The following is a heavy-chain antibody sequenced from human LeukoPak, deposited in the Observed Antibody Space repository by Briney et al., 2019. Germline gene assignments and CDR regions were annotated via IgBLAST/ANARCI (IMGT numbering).Heavy chain of an antibody. CDR1: GYTFNIYY. CDR2: IHPNDGGT. D-gene: IGHD2-15*01. J-gene: IGHJ5*02. Sequence: SVKVSCKTSGYTFNIYYVQWVRQAPGQGLEWMGVIHPNDGGTTYAQKFQGRIIMTSDTSTSTIYMELSSLKSDDTAVYYCARGDIDHWGQGTLVTVSS. V-gene: IGHV1-46*02. CDR3: ARGDIDH.